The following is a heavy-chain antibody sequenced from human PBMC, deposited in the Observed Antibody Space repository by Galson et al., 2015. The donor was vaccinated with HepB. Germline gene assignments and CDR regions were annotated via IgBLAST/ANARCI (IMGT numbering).Heavy chain of an antibody. Sequence: SVKVSXXXSGGTFSSYAISWXRQAPGQGLEWMGGIIPIFGTANYAQKFQGRVTITADESTSTAYXXLSSLRSEDTAVYYCARLGHMVRGVIGADAFDIWGQGTMVTVSS. D-gene: IGHD3-10*01. CDR2: IIPIFGTA. CDR1: GGTFSSYA. CDR3: ARLGHMVRGVIGADAFDI. J-gene: IGHJ3*02. V-gene: IGHV1-69*13.